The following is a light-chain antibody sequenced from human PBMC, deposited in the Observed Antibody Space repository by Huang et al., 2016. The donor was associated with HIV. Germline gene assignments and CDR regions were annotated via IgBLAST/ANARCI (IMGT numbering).Light chain of an antibody. CDR3: QQYYSPPYT. Sequence: DIEMTQSPDSLTVSLGARAIINCKSSQSVLKNSNKKTYLAGYQQRPGQPPKVLIYWASSRASGVPDRFSGSGSGTDFNLTISSLQPEDLAVYYCQQYYSPPYTFGQGTRLEI. CDR2: WAS. J-gene: IGKJ2*01. V-gene: IGKV4-1*01. CDR1: QSVLKNSNKKTY.